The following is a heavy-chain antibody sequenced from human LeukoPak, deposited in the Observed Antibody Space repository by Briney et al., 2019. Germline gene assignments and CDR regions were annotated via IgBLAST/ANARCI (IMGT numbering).Heavy chain of an antibody. J-gene: IGHJ4*02. CDR3: ATSPPYDYIWGSYRSVFDY. CDR1: GFTFSSYA. CDR2: ISGSGGST. V-gene: IGHV3-23*01. Sequence: GGSLRLSCAASGFTFSSYAMSWVRRAPGRGLEWVSAISGSGGSTYYADFVKGRFTISRDNSKNTLYLQMNSLRAEDTAVYYCATSPPYDYIWGSYRSVFDYWGQGTLVTVSS. D-gene: IGHD3-16*02.